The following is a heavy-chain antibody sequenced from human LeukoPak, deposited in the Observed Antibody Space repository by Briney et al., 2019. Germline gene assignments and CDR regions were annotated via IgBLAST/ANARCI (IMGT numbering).Heavy chain of an antibody. CDR3: ARDGYSNAMDV. CDR2: IKYDGSEK. V-gene: IGHV3-7*04. J-gene: IGHJ6*02. Sequence: GGSLRLSCAASGFSFRNAWMSWVRQAPGKGLEWVANIKYDGSEKYYVDFVKGRFTISRDNAKNSLYLQMNSLRVEDTAVYYCARDGYSNAMDVWGQGTTVTVSS. CDR1: GFSFRNAW.